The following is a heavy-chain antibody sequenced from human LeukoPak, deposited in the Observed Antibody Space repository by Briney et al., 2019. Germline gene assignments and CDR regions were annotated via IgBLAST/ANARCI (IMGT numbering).Heavy chain of an antibody. J-gene: IGHJ4*02. CDR3: ARRPPAEYSFDS. CDR1: GGSISGYY. D-gene: IGHD5-18*01. CDR2: IFYSRST. Sequence: PSETLSLTCPVSGGSISGYYWSWIRQPPGKGLEWIGYIFYSRSTSYNPSLRSRVTISVDTSKNQFSLRLSSVTAADTAQYYCARRPPAEYSFDSWGQGTLVTVSS. V-gene: IGHV4-59*01.